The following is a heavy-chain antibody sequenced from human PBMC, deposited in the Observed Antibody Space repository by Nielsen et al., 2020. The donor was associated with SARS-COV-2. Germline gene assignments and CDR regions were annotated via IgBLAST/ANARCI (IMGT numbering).Heavy chain of an antibody. CDR3: ARDSHGEDRFDY. V-gene: IGHV3-7*01. CDR1: GFTFSSHW. J-gene: IGHJ4*02. CDR2: IKQDGSEK. Sequence: GESLKISCAASGFTFSSHWMSWVRQAPGKGLEWVANIKQDGSEKYYVDSVKGRFTISRDNAKNSLYLQMNSLRAEDTAVYYCARDSHGEDRFDYWGQGTLVTVSS. D-gene: IGHD4-17*01.